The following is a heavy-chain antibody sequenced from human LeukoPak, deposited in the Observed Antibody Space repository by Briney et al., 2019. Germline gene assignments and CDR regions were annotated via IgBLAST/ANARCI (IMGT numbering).Heavy chain of an antibody. V-gene: IGHV3-30-3*01. D-gene: IGHD6-13*01. Sequence: PGGSLRLSCAASGFTFSSYAMHWVRQAPGKGLEWVAVISYDGSNKYYADSVKGRFTISRDNSKNTLYLQMNSLRAEDTAVYYCARSPGAEYSSSWKFDYWGQGTLVTVSS. CDR1: GFTFSSYA. CDR2: ISYDGSNK. CDR3: ARSPGAEYSSSWKFDY. J-gene: IGHJ4*02.